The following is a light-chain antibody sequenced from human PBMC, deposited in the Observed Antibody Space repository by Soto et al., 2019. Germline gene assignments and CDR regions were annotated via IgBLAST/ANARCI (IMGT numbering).Light chain of an antibody. CDR1: QAIDSW. V-gene: IGKV1-12*01. J-gene: IGKJ1*01. Sequence: DIQLTQSPSFLSASVGDRVTMTCRASQAIDSWLAWYQQKPGEAPKLLIFTGSLLHSGVPPRFSGSGSGTDFTLTISSLQPEDFATYYCQQTLSFPPTFGQGTKVDIK. CDR2: TGS. CDR3: QQTLSFPPT.